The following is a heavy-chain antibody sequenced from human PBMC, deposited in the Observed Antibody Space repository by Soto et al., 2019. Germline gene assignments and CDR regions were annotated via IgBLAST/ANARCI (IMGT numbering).Heavy chain of an antibody. D-gene: IGHD3-10*01. V-gene: IGHV1-18*01. CDR1: GYTFTSYG. CDR3: AREWDYYASRTYSNWFDP. J-gene: IGHJ5*02. Sequence: QVQLVQSGAEVKKPGASVKVSCKDSGYTFTSYGITWVRQAPGQGLEWMGWISPYNGNTNYAQKLQGRVTMTTDTSTSTAYMELRSLRYDDTAVYYCAREWDYYASRTYSNWFDPWGQGTLVTVSS. CDR2: ISPYNGNT.